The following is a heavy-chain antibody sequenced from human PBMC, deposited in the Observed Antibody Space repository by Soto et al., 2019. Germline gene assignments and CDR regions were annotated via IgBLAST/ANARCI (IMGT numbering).Heavy chain of an antibody. D-gene: IGHD1-26*01. CDR3: AKSGPTNFFDH. CDR1: GFTFSNYA. CDR2: ISYDESHK. V-gene: IGHV3-30-3*02. Sequence: PGGSLRLSCAASGFTFSNYAMHWVRQAPVKGLEWVAVISYDESHKYYTDSVKGRFTISRDDSKKMMFLQMSSLRAGDTAVYYCAKSGPTNFFDHWGQGSLVTVSS. J-gene: IGHJ4*02.